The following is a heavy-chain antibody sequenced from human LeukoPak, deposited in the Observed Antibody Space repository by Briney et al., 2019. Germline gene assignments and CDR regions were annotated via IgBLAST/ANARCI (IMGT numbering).Heavy chain of an antibody. V-gene: IGHV3-23*01. D-gene: IGHD6-13*01. CDR2: ISGSGGSI. Sequence: GGSLRLSCVASGFTFSNYAMSWVRRAPGEGLQWIATISGSGGSIYYADSVKGRLTISRDNSKNTLFLQMVSLRVENTAVYYCAKGVRAAADYYFDYWGQGTLVTVSS. J-gene: IGHJ4*02. CDR1: GFTFSNYA. CDR3: AKGVRAAADYYFDY.